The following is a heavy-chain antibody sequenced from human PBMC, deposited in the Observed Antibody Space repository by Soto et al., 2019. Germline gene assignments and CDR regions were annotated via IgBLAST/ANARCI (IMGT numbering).Heavy chain of an antibody. CDR2: ISSSGSTI. CDR3: AGGFGSSGWSYYYYGMDV. Sequence: EVQLVESGGGLVQPGGSLRLSCAASGFTFSSYEMNWVRQAPGKGLEWVSYISSSGSTIYYAVSVKGRFTISRDNAKNSRYLQMNSLRAEDTAVYYCAGGFGSSGWSYYYYGMDVWGQGTTVTVSS. V-gene: IGHV3-48*03. J-gene: IGHJ6*02. CDR1: GFTFSSYE. D-gene: IGHD6-19*01.